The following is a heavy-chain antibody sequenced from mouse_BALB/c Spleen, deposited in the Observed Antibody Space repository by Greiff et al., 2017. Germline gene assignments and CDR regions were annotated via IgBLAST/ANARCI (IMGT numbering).Heavy chain of an antibody. J-gene: IGHJ2*01. D-gene: IGHD3-3*01. CDR2: ISTYYGNT. CDR3: ARGTGKRYFDS. CDR1: GYTFTDYA. V-gene: IGHV1-67*01. Sequence: QVQLQQSGPELVRPGVSVKISCKGSGYTFTDYAMHWVKQSHAKSLEWIGVISTYYGNTNYNQKFKGKATMTVDKSSSTAYMELARLTSEDSAIYYCARGTGKRYFDSWGQGTTLTVSS.